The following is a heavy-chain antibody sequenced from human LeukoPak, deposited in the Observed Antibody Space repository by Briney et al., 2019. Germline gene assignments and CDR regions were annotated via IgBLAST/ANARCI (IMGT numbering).Heavy chain of an antibody. V-gene: IGHV3-23*01. CDR1: GFTFSNYG. CDR3: ASEVGRYWNYAGRYNWFDP. Sequence: PGGTLRLSCAASGFTFSNYGLSWVRQAPGKGLEWVSGITGSGGSTYYADSVKGRFTISRDNSKNTLYLQMNSLRAEDTAVYYCASEVGRYWNYAGRYNWFDPWGQGTLVTVSS. CDR2: ITGSGGST. J-gene: IGHJ5*02. D-gene: IGHD1-7*01.